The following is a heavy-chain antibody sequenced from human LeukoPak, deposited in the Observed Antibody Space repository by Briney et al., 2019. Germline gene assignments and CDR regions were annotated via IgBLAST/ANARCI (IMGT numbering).Heavy chain of an antibody. D-gene: IGHD6-19*01. J-gene: IGHJ6*02. CDR1: GFTFSSYG. CDR2: IWYDGSNK. V-gene: IGHV3-33*01. CDR3: ARGESGWYYYYYGMDV. Sequence: GGSLRLSCAASGFTFSSYGMHWVRQAPGKGLEWVAVIWYDGSNKYYADSVKGRFTISRDNSKNTLYLRMNSLSAEDTAVYYCARGESGWYYYYYGMDVWGQGTTVTVSS.